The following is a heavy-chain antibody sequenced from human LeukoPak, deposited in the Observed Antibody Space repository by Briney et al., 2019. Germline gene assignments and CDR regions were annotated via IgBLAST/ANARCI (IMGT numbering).Heavy chain of an antibody. CDR1: GGSISSHY. CDR3: AREVVVYGANWFDP. Sequence: SETLSLTCTVSGGSISSHYWSWIRQPPGKGLEWIGYIYYSGSTYYNPSLKSRVTISVDTSKNQFSLKLSSVTAADTAVYYCAREVVVYGANWFDPWGQGTLVTVSS. D-gene: IGHD2-15*01. CDR2: IYYSGST. V-gene: IGHV4-59*11. J-gene: IGHJ5*02.